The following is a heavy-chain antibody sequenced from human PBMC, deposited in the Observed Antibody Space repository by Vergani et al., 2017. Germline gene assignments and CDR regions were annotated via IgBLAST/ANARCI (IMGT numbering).Heavy chain of an antibody. V-gene: IGHV3-23*01. CDR1: GFTFSTYA. D-gene: IGHD1-20*01. CDR3: ARAYGRYDWFDY. J-gene: IGHJ4*01. Sequence: EVQLLESGGGLVQPGGSLRLSCAASGFTFSTYAMTWVRQAPGKGLEWVSTISSDGGSTYYAYSVKGRFTISRDNSKNTLSLQMNSLTAEDTAVYYCARAYGRYDWFDYWGQRTLVTVSS. CDR2: ISSDGGST.